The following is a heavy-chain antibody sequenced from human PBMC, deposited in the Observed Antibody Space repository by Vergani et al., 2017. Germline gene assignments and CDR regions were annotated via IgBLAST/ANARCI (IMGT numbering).Heavy chain of an antibody. V-gene: IGHV3-30*02. J-gene: IGHJ6*02. D-gene: IGHD1-26*01. CDR2: IRYDGSNP. CDR3: AKKGGSLYYYGVDV. CDR1: GYTFGHFD. Sequence: QEQLLQSGGGVVQPGGSLRLSCIGSGYTFGHFDMHWVRQAPGKGLAWVAFIRYDGSNPQYIDSVKGRFTISRDNSKDTLFLQMNGLRPEDTGTYFCAKKGGSLYYYGVDVWGQVTTITVSS.